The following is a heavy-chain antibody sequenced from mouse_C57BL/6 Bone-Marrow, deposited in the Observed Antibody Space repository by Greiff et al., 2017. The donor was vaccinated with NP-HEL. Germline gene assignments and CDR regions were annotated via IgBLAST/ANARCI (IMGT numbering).Heavy chain of an antibody. D-gene: IGHD2-2*01. CDR2: IYPSDSET. Sequence: QVQLKQPGAELVRPGSSVKLSCKASGYTFTSYWMDWVKQRPGQGLEWIGNIYPSDSETHYNQKFKDKATLTVDKSSSTAYMQLSSLTSEDSAVYYCARRLRRGFAYWGQGTLVTVSA. J-gene: IGHJ3*01. CDR1: GYTFTSYW. V-gene: IGHV1-61*01. CDR3: ARRLRRGFAY.